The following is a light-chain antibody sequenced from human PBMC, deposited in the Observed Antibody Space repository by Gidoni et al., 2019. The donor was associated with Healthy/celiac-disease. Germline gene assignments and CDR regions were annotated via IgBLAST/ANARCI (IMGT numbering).Light chain of an antibody. CDR3: QQSYSNPRT. Sequence: IQITQSPSSLSASVGDRVTITCRASQSISSYLHWYQQKPGKAPKLLIYAASSLQSGVPSRFSGSGSGTDFTLTISSLQPEDFATYYCQQSYSNPRTFGQGTKVEIK. CDR2: AAS. CDR1: QSISSY. V-gene: IGKV1-39*01. J-gene: IGKJ1*01.